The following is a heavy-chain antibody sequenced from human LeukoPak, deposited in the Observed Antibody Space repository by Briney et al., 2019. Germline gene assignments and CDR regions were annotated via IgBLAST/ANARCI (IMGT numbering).Heavy chain of an antibody. Sequence: GGSLRLSCSGSGFTFSTRPMHWVRQAPGKGLEYVSGSSANGGSTYYADSAKGRFVISRDNSKNTVYLQMSSLRPEDTAMYYCVNQISGWVYWGQGTLVTVSS. CDR1: GFTFSTRP. V-gene: IGHV3-64D*06. CDR3: VNQISGWVY. J-gene: IGHJ4*02. CDR2: SSANGGST. D-gene: IGHD6-19*01.